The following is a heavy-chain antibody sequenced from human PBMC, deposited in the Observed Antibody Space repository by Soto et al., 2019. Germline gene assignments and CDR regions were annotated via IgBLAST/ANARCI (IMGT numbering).Heavy chain of an antibody. CDR2: IYTSGST. V-gene: IGHV4-4*07. Sequence: SETLSLTCTVSGGSISSYYWSWIRQPAGKGLEWIGRIYTSGSTNYNPSLKSRVTMSVDTSKNQFSLRLSSVTAADTAVYYCARGGGDYSNYDNWFDPWGQGTLVTVS. CDR3: ARGGGDYSNYDNWFDP. J-gene: IGHJ5*02. CDR1: GGSISSYY. D-gene: IGHD4-4*01.